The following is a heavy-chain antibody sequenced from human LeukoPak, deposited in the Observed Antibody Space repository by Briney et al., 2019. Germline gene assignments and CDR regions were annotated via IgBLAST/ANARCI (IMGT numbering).Heavy chain of an antibody. J-gene: IGHJ4*02. CDR3: ARGGYSGSYYRFS. D-gene: IGHD6-6*01. CDR2: TIKDGSDT. V-gene: IGHV3-74*01. Sequence: GGSLRLSCAASGFTFSDSWMHWVRQGPGKGPEWLSRTIKDGSDTVYADSAKGRLTASRDNARNTVYLELTNLRPDDTALYYCARGGYSGSYYRFSWGRGTLVTVAS. CDR1: GFTFSDSW.